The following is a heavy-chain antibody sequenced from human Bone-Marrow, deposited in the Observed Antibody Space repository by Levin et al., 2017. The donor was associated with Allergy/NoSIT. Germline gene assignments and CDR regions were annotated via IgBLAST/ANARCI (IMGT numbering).Heavy chain of an antibody. V-gene: IGHV1-2*02. J-gene: IGHJ4*02. CDR2: IIPNTGDT. Sequence: VASVKVSCKASGYSFTGYYMHWVRQAPGQGLEWMGWIIPNTGDTKYAQKFEGRITMTRDTSINTAYVDLSRLTSDDTAVYYCARDHHKAMVDPSGGLEYWGQGTLVTVSS. CDR1: GYSFTGYY. D-gene: IGHD2-8*01. CDR3: ARDHHKAMVDPSGGLEY.